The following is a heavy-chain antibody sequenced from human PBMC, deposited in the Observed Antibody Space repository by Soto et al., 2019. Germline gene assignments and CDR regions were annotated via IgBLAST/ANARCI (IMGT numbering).Heavy chain of an antibody. CDR1: GYTFTSYY. J-gene: IGHJ3*02. CDR3: ARGGVYSGYDSSHAFDI. V-gene: IGHV1-46*01. Sequence: ASVKVSCKASGYTFTSYYMHWVRQAPGQGLEWMGIINPSGGSTSYAQKFQGRVTMTRDTSTSTAYMELSSLRSEDTAVYYCARGGVYSGYDSSHAFDIWGQGTMVTVSS. CDR2: INPSGGST. D-gene: IGHD5-12*01.